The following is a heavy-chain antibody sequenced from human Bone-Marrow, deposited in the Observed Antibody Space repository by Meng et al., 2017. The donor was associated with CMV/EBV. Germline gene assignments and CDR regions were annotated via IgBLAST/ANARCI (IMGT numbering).Heavy chain of an antibody. CDR2: INHSRST. V-gene: IGHV4-34*01. J-gene: IGHJ4*02. D-gene: IGHD3-3*01. CDR1: VGSFSGYY. CDR3: ARVKRAFITIFGVVPRVFDY. Sequence: SETLSLTCAVYVGSFSGYYWTWIRQPPGKGLEWIGQINHSRSTDYNPSLKSRVTISVDTSKNQFSLKLSSVTAADTAVYYCARVKRAFITIFGVVPRVFDYWGQGTLVTVSS.